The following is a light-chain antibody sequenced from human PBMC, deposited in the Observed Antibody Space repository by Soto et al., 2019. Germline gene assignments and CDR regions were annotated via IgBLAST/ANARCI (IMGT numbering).Light chain of an antibody. V-gene: IGLV2-8*01. CDR3: SSYAGSNNV. Sequence: QSALTQPPSASGSPGQSVTISCTGTSSDVGGYNYVSWYQQHPGKAPKLMIYEVSKRPSVVPDRFSGSKSGNTASLTVSGLQAEDEADYYCSSYAGSNNVFGTGTKVTVL. CDR1: SSDVGGYNY. CDR2: EVS. J-gene: IGLJ1*01.